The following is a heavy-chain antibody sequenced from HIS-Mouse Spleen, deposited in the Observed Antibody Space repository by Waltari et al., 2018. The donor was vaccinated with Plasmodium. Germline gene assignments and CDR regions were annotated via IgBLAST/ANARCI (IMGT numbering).Heavy chain of an antibody. V-gene: IGHV3-21*01. CDR2: ISSSSSYI. J-gene: IGHJ4*02. D-gene: IGHD1-26*01. Sequence: EVQLVESGGGLVKPGGSLRLSCAASGFTFSRYSMNWVRQAPGKGLEWVSSISSSSSYIYYADSVKGRFTISRDNAKNSLYLQMNSLRAEDTAVYYCARDRQLLLGFDYWGQGTLVTVSS. CDR1: GFTFSRYS. CDR3: ARDRQLLLGFDY.